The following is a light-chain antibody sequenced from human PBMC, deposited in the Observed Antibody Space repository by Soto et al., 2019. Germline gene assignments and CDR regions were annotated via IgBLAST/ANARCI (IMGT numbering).Light chain of an antibody. CDR1: SSDIGAYKY. J-gene: IGLJ3*02. CDR2: GVN. CDR3: SSYTSRTTIWL. Sequence: QSVLTQPASVSGSPGQSVTISCSGSSSDIGAYKYVSWYQQHPGRAPKVIIYGVNNRPSGISNRFSGSKSGNTASLTISGLQAEDEADYYCSSYTSRTTIWLFGGGTQLTVL. V-gene: IGLV2-14*01.